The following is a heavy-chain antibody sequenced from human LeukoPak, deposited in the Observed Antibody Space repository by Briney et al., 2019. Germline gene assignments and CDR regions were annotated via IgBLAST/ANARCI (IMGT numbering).Heavy chain of an antibody. CDR1: GGSISSGGYY. V-gene: IGHV4-31*03. Sequence: PSQTLSLTCTVSGGSISSGGYYWSWIRQHPGKGLEWIGYIYYSGSTYYNPSLKSRVTISVDTSKNQFSLKLSSVTAADTAVYYCARGSPWLRSLDYWGQGTLVTVSS. D-gene: IGHD5-12*01. CDR3: ARGSPWLRSLDY. J-gene: IGHJ4*02. CDR2: IYYSGST.